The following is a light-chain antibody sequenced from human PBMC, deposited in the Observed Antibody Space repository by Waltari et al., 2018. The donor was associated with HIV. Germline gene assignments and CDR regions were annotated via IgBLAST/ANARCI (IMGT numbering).Light chain of an antibody. V-gene: IGKV4-1*01. CDR3: QQYDHTLWT. J-gene: IGKJ1*01. Sequence: DIVMTQSPASLAVYLGERATINCKSSQSLLYSTKNQTFLAWYQQKPRQPPKLLIYWASVRGSGVPDRFSASGSETDFTLTINSLQAEDVALYYCQQYDHTLWTFGRGTKVEIK. CDR2: WAS. CDR1: QSLLYSTKNQTF.